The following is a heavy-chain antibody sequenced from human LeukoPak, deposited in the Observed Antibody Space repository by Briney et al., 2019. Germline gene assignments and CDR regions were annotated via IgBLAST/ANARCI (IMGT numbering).Heavy chain of an antibody. CDR3: ARAVAGPTGFDY. V-gene: IGHV4-59*01. J-gene: IGHJ4*02. D-gene: IGHD6-19*01. Sequence: SETLSLTCTVSGGSISSYYWSWIRQPPGKGLEWIGYIYYSGSTNYNPSLKSRVTISVDTSKNQFSLKLSSVTAADTAVYYCARAVAGPTGFDYWGQGTLVTVSS. CDR2: IYYSGST. CDR1: GGSISSYY.